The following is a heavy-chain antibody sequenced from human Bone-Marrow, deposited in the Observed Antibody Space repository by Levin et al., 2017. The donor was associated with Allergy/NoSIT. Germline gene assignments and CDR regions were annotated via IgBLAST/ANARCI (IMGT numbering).Heavy chain of an antibody. CDR1: GYTFTSYD. J-gene: IGHJ6*02. CDR2: MNPNSGNT. CDR3: ARGRGPSGKYSSSAKYYYYGMDV. Sequence: ASVKVSCKASGYTFTSYDINWVRQATGQGLEWMGWMNPNSGNTGYAQKFQGRVTMTRNTSISTAYMELSSLRSEDTAVYYCARGRGPSGKYSSSAKYYYYGMDVWGQGTTVTVSS. D-gene: IGHD6-6*01. V-gene: IGHV1-8*01.